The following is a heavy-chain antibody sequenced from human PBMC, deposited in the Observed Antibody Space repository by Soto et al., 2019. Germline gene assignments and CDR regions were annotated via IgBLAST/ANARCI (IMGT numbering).Heavy chain of an antibody. Sequence: QVQLVQSGGEVKKPGASVKVSCKTSGYMFNSYGMSWLRQAPGQGLEWLGWISGYNGKTEYAEKVQGRVTMTIETSTTTVHMELRSLRYDDTASYYCARDETYTSGWYFEYWGQGTLVTVTP. CDR1: GYMFNSYG. CDR2: ISGYNGKT. J-gene: IGHJ4*02. D-gene: IGHD6-19*01. CDR3: ARDETYTSGWYFEY. V-gene: IGHV1-18*01.